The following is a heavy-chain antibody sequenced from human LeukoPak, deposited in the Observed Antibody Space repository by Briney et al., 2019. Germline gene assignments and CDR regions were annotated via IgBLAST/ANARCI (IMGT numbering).Heavy chain of an antibody. CDR1: GGSISSGDYY. V-gene: IGHV4-30-4*01. J-gene: IGHJ3*02. CDR3: ARARSAAFDI. Sequence: SEALSLTCTVSGGSISSGDYYWSWIRQPPGKGLEWIGYIYYSGSTYYNPSLKSRVTISVDTSKNQFSLKLSSVTAADTAVYYCARARSAAFDIWGQGTMVAVSS. CDR2: IYYSGST.